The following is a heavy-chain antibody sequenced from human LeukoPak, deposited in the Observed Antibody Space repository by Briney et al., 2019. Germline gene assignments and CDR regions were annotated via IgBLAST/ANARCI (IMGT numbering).Heavy chain of an antibody. V-gene: IGHV3-7*01. D-gene: IGHD3-16*01. J-gene: IGHJ4*02. CDR3: ASWGAGGNS. Sequence: PGGSLRLSCEASGFTLSTYWMNWVRQVPGKGLDWVANINPDGSGKRYVDSVMGRFTIARDNADNSLSLQMNSLRAEDTAVYYCASWGAGGNSWGQGTLVTVSS. CDR2: INPDGSGK. CDR1: GFTLSTYW.